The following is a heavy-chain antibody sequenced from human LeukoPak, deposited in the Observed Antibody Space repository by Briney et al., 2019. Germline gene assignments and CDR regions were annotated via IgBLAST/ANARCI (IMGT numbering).Heavy chain of an antibody. V-gene: IGHV3-33*08. Sequence: PGGSLRLSCAASGFTFTNYWMSWVRQAPGKGLEWVAVIWYDGSNKYYADSVKGRFTISRDNSKNTLYLQMNSLRAEDTAVYYCARRGGIHLDYFDYWGQGTLVTVSS. J-gene: IGHJ4*02. CDR1: GFTFTNYW. CDR3: ARRGGIHLDYFDY. D-gene: IGHD3-16*01. CDR2: IWYDGSNK.